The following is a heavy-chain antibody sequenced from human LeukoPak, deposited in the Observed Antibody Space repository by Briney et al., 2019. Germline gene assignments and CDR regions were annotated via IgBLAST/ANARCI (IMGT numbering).Heavy chain of an antibody. CDR1: GGSFSGYY. Sequence: SETLSLTCAVYGGSFSGYYWSWIRQPPGKGLEWIGEINHSGSTNYNPSLKSRVTISVDTSKNQFSLKLSSVTAADTAVYYCARDPWDATTDYYYYYMDVWGKGTTVTVSS. J-gene: IGHJ6*03. CDR2: INHSGST. D-gene: IGHD4-11*01. V-gene: IGHV4-34*01. CDR3: ARDPWDATTDYYYYYMDV.